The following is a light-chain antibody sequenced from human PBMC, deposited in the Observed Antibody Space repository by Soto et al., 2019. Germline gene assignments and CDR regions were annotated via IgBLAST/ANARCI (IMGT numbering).Light chain of an antibody. CDR1: QGIIDY. Sequence: DIQMTQSPSSLSASVGDTVTITCRASQGIIDYLAWYQQRPGKVPKLLIYAASTLQTGVPSRFSGSGAGTDFTLTVSSLQPEEVGSCYRQKYDTAPQTFGQGTRAEIK. CDR2: AAS. V-gene: IGKV1-27*01. J-gene: IGKJ1*01. CDR3: QKYDTAPQT.